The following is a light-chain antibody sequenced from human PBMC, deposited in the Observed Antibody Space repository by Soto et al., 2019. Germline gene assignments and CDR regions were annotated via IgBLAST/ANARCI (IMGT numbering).Light chain of an antibody. J-gene: IGKJ1*01. CDR2: DSS. V-gene: IGKV3-15*01. CDR3: QQYHNWPPTWK. Sequence: EGVMAHSQTTLAGCAGEEGSFRWWANHGVSSSVAWYQQKPVQAPRLLIYDSSSRATGVPARFSGSGSGTQFTLDISSLQSEDFAVYYCQQYHNWPPTWKFGQGTKVDIK. CDR1: HGVSSS.